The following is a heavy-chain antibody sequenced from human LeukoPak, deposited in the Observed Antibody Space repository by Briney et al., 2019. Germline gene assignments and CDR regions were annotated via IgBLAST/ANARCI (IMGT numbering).Heavy chain of an antibody. J-gene: IGHJ5*02. CDR2: INPGDSDT. V-gene: IGHV5-51*01. Sequence: HGESLKISCQASGYSFTSSWIGWARQMPGKGLEWMAIINPGDSDTRYSPSFQGQVTISADKSISTVYLQWGSLKASDTAMYYCARQPGAGWFDHWGQGTLVTVSS. D-gene: IGHD3-10*01. CDR3: ARQPGAGWFDH. CDR1: GYSFTSSW.